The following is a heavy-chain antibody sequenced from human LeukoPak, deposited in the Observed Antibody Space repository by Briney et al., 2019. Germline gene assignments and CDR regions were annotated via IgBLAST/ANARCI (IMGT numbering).Heavy chain of an antibody. CDR3: ANPYCSSTSCYKVYAFDI. J-gene: IGHJ3*02. CDR2: ISGSGGST. Sequence: GGSLRLSCAASGFTFSSYAMSWVRQAPGKGLEWVSAISGSGGSTYYADSVKGRFTISRDNSKNTLYLQMNSLRAEDTAVYYCANPYCSSTSCYKVYAFDIWGQGTMVTVSS. D-gene: IGHD2-2*02. CDR1: GFTFSSYA. V-gene: IGHV3-23*01.